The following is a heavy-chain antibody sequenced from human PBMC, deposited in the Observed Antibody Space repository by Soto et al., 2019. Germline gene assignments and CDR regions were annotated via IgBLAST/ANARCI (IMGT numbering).Heavy chain of an antibody. Sequence: QEQLVQSGAEVKKPGASVKVSCKTSGYTFTDYDINWVRQATGQGLEWIGWMNPNSGETGYAQKFQGRVTMTRSAYLSTAYLELSSLRSEDTAVYYCARVAVAARPRWYNWFDPWGQGTLVTVSS. CDR3: ARVAVAARPRWYNWFDP. CDR2: MNPNSGET. D-gene: IGHD2-15*01. V-gene: IGHV1-8*01. CDR1: GYTFTDYD. J-gene: IGHJ5*02.